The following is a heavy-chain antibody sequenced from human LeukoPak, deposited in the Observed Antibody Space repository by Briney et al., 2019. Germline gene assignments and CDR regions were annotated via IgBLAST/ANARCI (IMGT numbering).Heavy chain of an antibody. V-gene: IGHV3-13*01. CDR3: ARGRGCGTTSCFHALLFGY. D-gene: IGHD2-2*01. J-gene: IGHJ4*02. CDR1: GWTFSSYD. Sequence: PGGSLRLSCAASGWTFSSYDMHWVRQAPGKGLEWVSAIGTAGDTYYTGSVKGRFTISSENAQNSFYLQMNSLRAGDTAVYYCARGRGCGTTSCFHALLFGYWGQGTLVTVSS. CDR2: IGTAGDT.